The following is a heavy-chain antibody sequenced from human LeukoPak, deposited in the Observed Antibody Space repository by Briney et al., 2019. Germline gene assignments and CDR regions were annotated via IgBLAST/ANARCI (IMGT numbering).Heavy chain of an antibody. CDR2: INHSGST. J-gene: IGHJ5*02. V-gene: IGHV4-34*01. CDR3: ARAAYYYDSSGYYP. CDR1: GGSFSGYY. Sequence: PSETLSLTCAVYGGSFSGYYWSWIRQPPGKGLEWIGEINHSGSTNYNPSLKSRGTISVDTSKNQFSLKLSSVTAADTAVYYCARAAYYYDSSGYYPWGQGTLVTVSS. D-gene: IGHD3-22*01.